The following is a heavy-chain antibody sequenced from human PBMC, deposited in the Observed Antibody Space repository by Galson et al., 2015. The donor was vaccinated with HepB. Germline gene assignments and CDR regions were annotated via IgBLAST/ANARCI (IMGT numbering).Heavy chain of an antibody. J-gene: IGHJ4*02. CDR2: IYYSGST. D-gene: IGHD3-10*01. CDR3: ARKSGTMVRGVGGIFDY. Sequence: SETLSLTCTVSGGSISSSSYYWGWIRQPPGKGLEWIGSIYYSGSTYYNPALKSRVTISVDTSKNQFSLKLSSVTAADTAVYYCARKSGTMVRGVGGIFDYWGQGTLVTVSS. V-gene: IGHV4-39*01. CDR1: GGSISSSSYY.